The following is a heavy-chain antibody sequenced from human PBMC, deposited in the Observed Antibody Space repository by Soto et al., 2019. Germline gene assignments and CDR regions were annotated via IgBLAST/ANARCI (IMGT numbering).Heavy chain of an antibody. CDR2: INPNSVGT. CDR1: GYTFTGYY. Sequence: QVQLVQSGAEVKKPGATVKVSCKASGYTFTGYYMHWVRQPPGQGLEWMGWINPNSVGTNSAQKFQGWVTMTRDSLIGSASVWLSRLRSDDTAVYYCARTATGTDYCEYIVVCGKGTTVAVPS. J-gene: IGHJ6*03. V-gene: IGHV1-2*04. D-gene: IGHD3-9*01. CDR3: ARTATGTDYCEYIVV.